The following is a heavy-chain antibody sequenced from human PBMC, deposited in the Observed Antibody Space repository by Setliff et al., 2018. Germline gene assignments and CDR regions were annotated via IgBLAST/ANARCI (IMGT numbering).Heavy chain of an antibody. CDR2: IYYSGST. D-gene: IGHD2-2*01. Sequence: PSETLSLTCAVSGYSISSSNWWGWIRQPPGKGLEWIGYIYYSGSTYYNPSLKSRVTMSVDTSKNQFSLKLSSVTAVDTAVYYCASASEEGVVPAAILYWGQGTLVTVSS. V-gene: IGHV4-28*01. CDR1: GYSISSSNW. J-gene: IGHJ4*02. CDR3: ASASEEGVVPAAILY.